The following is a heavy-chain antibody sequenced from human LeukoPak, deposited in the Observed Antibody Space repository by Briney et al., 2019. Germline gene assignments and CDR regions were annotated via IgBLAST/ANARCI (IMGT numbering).Heavy chain of an antibody. V-gene: IGHV4-59*01. D-gene: IGHD2-2*01. CDR3: ARARCSSTSCYVHYGMDV. CDR1: GGSISSYY. CDR2: IYYSGST. Sequence: SGTLSLTCTVSGGSISSYYWSWIRKPPGKGLEWIGYIYYSGSTNYNPSLKSRVTISVDTSKNQFSLKLSSVTAADTAVYYCARARCSSTSCYVHYGMDVWGQGTTVTVSS. J-gene: IGHJ6*02.